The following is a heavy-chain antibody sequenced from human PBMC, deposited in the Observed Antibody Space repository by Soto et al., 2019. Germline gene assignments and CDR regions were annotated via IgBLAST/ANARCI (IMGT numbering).Heavy chain of an antibody. J-gene: IGHJ5*02. Sequence: PGGSLRLSCAASGFTFSSYSMNWVRQAPGKGLEWVSYIHRDDSTIYYADSVKGRFTISRDNAKNSLYLQMNSLRDEDTAVYYCARDNWNYRNNWFDPWGQGTLVTVSS. D-gene: IGHD1-7*01. V-gene: IGHV3-48*02. CDR3: ARDNWNYRNNWFDP. CDR2: IHRDDSTI. CDR1: GFTFSSYS.